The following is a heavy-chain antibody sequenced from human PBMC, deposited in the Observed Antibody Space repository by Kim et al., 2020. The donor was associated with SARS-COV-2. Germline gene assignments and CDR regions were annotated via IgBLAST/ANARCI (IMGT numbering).Heavy chain of an antibody. Sequence: ASVKVSCKASGYTFTNYYIHWVRQAPGQGLEWMGIINSGGGATSYAQQFEGRVFMTRDTSTNTVHMELSSLMSDDTPVYFCARGLAYEFGLDFWGQGTLVTVSA. CDR3: ARGLAYEFGLDF. J-gene: IGHJ4*02. CDR1: GYTFTNYY. V-gene: IGHV1-46*01. CDR2: INSGGGAT. D-gene: IGHD3-16*01.